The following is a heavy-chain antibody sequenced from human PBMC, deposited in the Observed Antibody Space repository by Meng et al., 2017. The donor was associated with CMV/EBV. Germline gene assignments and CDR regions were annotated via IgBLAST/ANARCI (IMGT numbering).Heavy chain of an antibody. J-gene: IGHJ6*02. V-gene: IGHV3-30*02. CDR2: IRYDGSNK. Sequence: GESLKISCAASGFTFSSYGMHWVRQAPGKGLEWVAFIRYDGSNKYYADSVKGRFTISRDNSKNTLYLQMNSLRAEDTAVYYCAREYSSGWRRYYYYGMDVWGQGTTVTVSS. CDR1: GFTFSSYG. D-gene: IGHD6-19*01. CDR3: AREYSSGWRRYYYYGMDV.